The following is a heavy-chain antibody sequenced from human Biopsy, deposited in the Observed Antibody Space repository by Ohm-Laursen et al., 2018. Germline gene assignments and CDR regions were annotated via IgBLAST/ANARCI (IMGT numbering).Heavy chain of an antibody. CDR3: ARFLEYNDSADFYCGMDV. CDR1: GFSLSSGMC. D-gene: IGHD1-1*01. CDR2: LDLEDDE. V-gene: IGHV2-70*01. J-gene: IGHJ6*02. Sequence: TQTLTLTCTFSGFSLSSGMCVTWIRQPPGKALEWLAHLDLEDDENYSTSLKTRLSISKYTSKNQVVLTMTNMDPVDTATYYCARFLEYNDSADFYCGMDVWGQGTKVTVSS.